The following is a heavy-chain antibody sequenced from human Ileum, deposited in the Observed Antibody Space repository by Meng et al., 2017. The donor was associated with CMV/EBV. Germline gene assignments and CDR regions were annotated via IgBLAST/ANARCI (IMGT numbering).Heavy chain of an antibody. Sequence: GASLKVSCAASGFTFSTYGMIWVRQAPGKGLEWVSTISVSGRSTNYADSVKGRFTISRDNSKNTLYLQMNSLRAEDTAVYYCAKGRGSGSYRGWYFDLWGRGTLVTVSS. CDR2: ISVSGRST. CDR3: AKGRGSGSYRGWYFDL. V-gene: IGHV3-23*01. CDR1: GFTFSTYG. J-gene: IGHJ2*01. D-gene: IGHD6-25*01.